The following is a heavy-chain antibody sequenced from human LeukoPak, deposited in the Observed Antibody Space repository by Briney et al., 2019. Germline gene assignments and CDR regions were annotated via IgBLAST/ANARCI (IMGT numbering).Heavy chain of an antibody. J-gene: IGHJ4*02. CDR3: ARAGARVLGLDY. CDR2: IYTSGST. CDR1: GGSISSGSYY. Sequence: KTSETLSLTCTVSGGSISSGSYYWSWIRQPAGKGLEWIGRIYTSGSTNYNPSLKSRVTISVDTSKNQFSLKLSSVTAADTAVYYCARAGARVLGLDYWGQGILVTVSS. V-gene: IGHV4-61*02. D-gene: IGHD2-8*02.